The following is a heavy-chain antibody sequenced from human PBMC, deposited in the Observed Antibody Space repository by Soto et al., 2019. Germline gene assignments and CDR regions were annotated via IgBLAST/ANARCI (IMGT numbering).Heavy chain of an antibody. D-gene: IGHD3-10*01. CDR2: ISAYNGNT. Sequence: VASVKVSCKASGYTFTSYGISWVRQAPGQRLEWMGWISAYNGNTNYAQKLQGRVTMTTDTSTSTAYMELRSLRSDDTAVYYCARSITMVRGAPRIMDVWGQGTTVTVSS. J-gene: IGHJ6*02. CDR1: GYTFTSYG. V-gene: IGHV1-18*04. CDR3: ARSITMVRGAPRIMDV.